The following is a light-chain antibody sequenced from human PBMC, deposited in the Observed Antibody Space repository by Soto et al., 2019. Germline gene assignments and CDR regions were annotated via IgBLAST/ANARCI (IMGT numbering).Light chain of an antibody. CDR3: QQSYSTPPT. CDR1: QSITNK. J-gene: IGKJ1*01. V-gene: IGKV1-39*01. CDR2: RVS. Sequence: DIQMTQSPSSLSASVRERVTIACRASQSITNKLNWYQQKPGRAPKLLIYRVSNLQSGVPPRFSGTGSGTDFTLTISGLQPDDFATYYCQQSYSTPPTVGQGTKVDIK.